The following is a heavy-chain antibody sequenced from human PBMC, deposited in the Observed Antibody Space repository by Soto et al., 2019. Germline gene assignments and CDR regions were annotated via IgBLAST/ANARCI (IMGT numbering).Heavy chain of an antibody. J-gene: IGHJ4*02. CDR1: GGSIRGYY. Sequence: QMQLQESGQGLVKPSETLSLTCTVSGGSIRGYYWSWIRQSAGMGLEWIGRMHTSGSTNYNPSLKSRVTISVDMSKNQISLKLTSVTAADTALYYCVRASMPKAHFDSWGQGTLVTVSS. CDR3: VRASMPKAHFDS. V-gene: IGHV4-4*07. D-gene: IGHD2-2*01. CDR2: MHTSGST.